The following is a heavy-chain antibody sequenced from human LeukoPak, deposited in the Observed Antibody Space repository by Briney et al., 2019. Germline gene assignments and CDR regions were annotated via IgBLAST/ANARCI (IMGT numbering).Heavy chain of an antibody. CDR2: ISYDGSNK. Sequence: GRSLRRSCAASGFTFSSYAMHWVRQAPGKGLEWVAVISYDGSNKYYADSVKGRFTISRDNSKNTLYLQMDSLRAEDTAVYYCARGMAAHTPWLAPGGQGPL. D-gene: IGHD6-6*01. CDR1: GFTFSSYA. CDR3: ARGMAAHTPWLAP. V-gene: IGHV3-30-3*01. J-gene: IGHJ5*02.